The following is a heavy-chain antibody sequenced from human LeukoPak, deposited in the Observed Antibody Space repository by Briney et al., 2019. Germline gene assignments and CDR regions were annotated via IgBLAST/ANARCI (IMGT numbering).Heavy chain of an antibody. CDR2: INHRGTA. CDR3: AVGITIIGVAASFDS. Sequence: SETLSLTCAVYGASYDSYYWSWIRQPPGKGLEWIGDINHRGTATYNPSLKSRLSISADASKNQFSLKLNSVTDADTAVYYCAVGITIIGVAASFDSWGQGNLVIVSS. D-gene: IGHD3-3*01. CDR1: GASYDSYY. V-gene: IGHV4-34*01. J-gene: IGHJ4*02.